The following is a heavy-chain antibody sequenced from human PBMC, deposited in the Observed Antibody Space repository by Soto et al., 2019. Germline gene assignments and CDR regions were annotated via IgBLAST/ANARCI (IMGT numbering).Heavy chain of an antibody. D-gene: IGHD2-15*01. V-gene: IGHV1-18*01. CDR1: GYTFTSYG. Sequence: ASVKVSCKASGYTFTSYGISWVRQAPGQGLEWMGWISAYNGNTNYAQKLQGRVTMTTDTSTSTAYMELRSLRSDDTAVYYCARDGVVVVVAATRYYYYMDVWGKGTTVTVSS. J-gene: IGHJ6*03. CDR2: ISAYNGNT. CDR3: ARDGVVVVVAATRYYYYMDV.